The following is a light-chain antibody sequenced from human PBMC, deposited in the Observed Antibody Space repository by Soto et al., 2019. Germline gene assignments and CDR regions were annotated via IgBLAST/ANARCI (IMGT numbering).Light chain of an antibody. Sequence: DIQMTQSPSTLSASTGDRVTITCRASQSISTWLAWYQQKSGKAPKLLIYKASTLESGVPSRFSGSGSGTGFTLTISSLQPDDLATYYCQQYNVFPITFGQGTRLEIK. CDR3: QQYNVFPIT. CDR2: KAS. V-gene: IGKV1-5*03. J-gene: IGKJ5*01. CDR1: QSISTW.